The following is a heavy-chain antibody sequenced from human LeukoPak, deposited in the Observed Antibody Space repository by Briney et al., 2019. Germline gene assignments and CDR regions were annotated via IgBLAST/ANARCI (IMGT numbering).Heavy chain of an antibody. CDR2: IYSDGST. V-gene: IGHV3-53*01. D-gene: IGHD3-16*01. CDR1: GFTVSSNS. Sequence: PGGSLRLSCAASGFTVSSNSMTWVRQAPGKWLEWVSVIYSDGSTFYAASVKGRFIISRDNSKNTLYLQMNSLRVDDTAVYFCARDHRIGGSWGQGTLVTVSS. J-gene: IGHJ4*02. CDR3: ARDHRIGGS.